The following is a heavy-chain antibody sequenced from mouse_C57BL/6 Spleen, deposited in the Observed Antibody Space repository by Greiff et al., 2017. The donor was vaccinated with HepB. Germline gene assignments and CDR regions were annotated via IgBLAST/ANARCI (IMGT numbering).Heavy chain of an antibody. CDR3: AREVLYFDY. CDR1: GYTFTSYW. V-gene: IGHV1-69*01. Sequence: QVQLQQPGAELVMPGASVKLSCKASGYTFTSYWMHWVKQRPGQGLEWIGEIDPSDSYTNYNQKFKGKSTLTVDKSSSTAYMQLSSLTSEDSAVYYCAREVLYFDYWGQGTTLTVSS. CDR2: IDPSDSYT. J-gene: IGHJ2*01.